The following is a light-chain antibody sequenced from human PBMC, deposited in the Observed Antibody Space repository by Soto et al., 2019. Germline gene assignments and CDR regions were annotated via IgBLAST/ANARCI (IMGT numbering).Light chain of an antibody. J-gene: IGKJ4*01. V-gene: IGKV3-15*01. CDR3: QRYNNWPLT. Sequence: MTQSPSSLSASVGDTVTLSCRASQGIGSTLAWYQQKPGQTPRLLIYDSSTRAIGIPTRFSGSRSGTEFTLTINGLQSEDFAVYYCQRYNNWPLTFGGGTKVDIK. CDR2: DSS. CDR1: QGIGST.